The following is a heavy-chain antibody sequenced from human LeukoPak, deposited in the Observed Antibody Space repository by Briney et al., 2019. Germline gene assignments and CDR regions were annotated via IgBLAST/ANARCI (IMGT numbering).Heavy chain of an antibody. J-gene: IGHJ4*02. CDR2: FYYSGST. D-gene: IGHD6-19*01. CDR3: ARGKWSSGWLIIDY. Sequence: PSETLSLTCNVSGGSISSSSYYWGWIRQPPGKGLEWIGSFYYSGSTDYNPSLKTRVTISVDTSKNQFSLKLSSVTAADTAVYYCARGKWSSGWLIIDYWGQGTLVTVSS. V-gene: IGHV4-39*01. CDR1: GGSISSSSYY.